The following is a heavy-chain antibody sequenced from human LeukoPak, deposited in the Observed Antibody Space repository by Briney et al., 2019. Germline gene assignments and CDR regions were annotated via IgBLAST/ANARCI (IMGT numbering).Heavy chain of an antibody. D-gene: IGHD3-3*01. CDR3: AAGRITKEVGY. Sequence: ASVKVSCKASGLTFTSSAMQWVRQARGQRLEWIGWIVVGSGNTNYAQKFQERVTITRDMSTSTAYMELSSLRSEDTAVYYCAAGRITKEVGYWGQGTLVTVCS. J-gene: IGHJ4*02. CDR1: GLTFTSSA. V-gene: IGHV1-58*02. CDR2: IVVGSGNT.